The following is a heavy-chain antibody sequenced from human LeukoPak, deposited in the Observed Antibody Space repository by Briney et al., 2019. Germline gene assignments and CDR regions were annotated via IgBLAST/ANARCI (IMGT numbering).Heavy chain of an antibody. Sequence: PGGSLRLSCAASGFTVSSNYMSWVRQAPGKGLEWVSVIYSGGSTYYADSVKGRFTISRDNSKNTLYLQMNSLRAEDTAVYYCASRAYYYDSSPKDYWGQGTLVTVSS. CDR2: IYSGGST. CDR1: GFTVSSNY. D-gene: IGHD3-22*01. CDR3: ASRAYYYDSSPKDY. J-gene: IGHJ4*02. V-gene: IGHV3-53*01.